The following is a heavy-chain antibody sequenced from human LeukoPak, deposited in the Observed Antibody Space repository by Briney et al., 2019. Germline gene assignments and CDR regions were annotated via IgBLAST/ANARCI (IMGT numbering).Heavy chain of an antibody. CDR3: ARDLDIVVVVAATRDYWYFDL. Sequence: ASVTVSCKASGGTFSSYAISWVRQAPGQGLEWMGRIIPILGIANYAQKFQGRVTITADKSTSTAYMELSSLRSEDTAVYYCARDLDIVVVVAATRDYWYFDLWGRGTLVTVSS. D-gene: IGHD2-15*01. V-gene: IGHV1-69*04. CDR1: GGTFSSYA. CDR2: IIPILGIA. J-gene: IGHJ2*01.